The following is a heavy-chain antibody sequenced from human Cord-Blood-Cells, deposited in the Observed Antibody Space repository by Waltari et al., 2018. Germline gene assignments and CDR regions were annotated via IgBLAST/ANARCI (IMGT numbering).Heavy chain of an antibody. CDR1: GGTFSSYA. J-gene: IGHJ4*02. D-gene: IGHD2-2*01. CDR3: ARVVVPAAIRPQYYFDY. CDR2: IIPIFGTA. V-gene: IGHV1-69*12. Sequence: QVQLVQSGAEVKKPGSSVEVSCKASGGTFSSYAISWVRQAAGQGLEWMGGIIPIFGTANYAQKFQGRVTITADESTSTAYMELSSLRSEDTAVYYCARVVVPAAIRPQYYFDYWGQGTLVTVSS.